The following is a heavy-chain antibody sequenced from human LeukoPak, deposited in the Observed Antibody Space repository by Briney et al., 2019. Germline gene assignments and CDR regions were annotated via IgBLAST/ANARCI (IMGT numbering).Heavy chain of an antibody. CDR1: GFTFSTYA. J-gene: IGHJ3*01. Sequence: GGSLRLSCTASGFTFSTYAMTWVRQAPGKALDWVSAIRSSGADTYYADSAKGRFTVSRDNSKNTLYLQMSRLRADDTAVYFCATRPRDSSGYYLGAFDGWGQGTTVTVSS. CDR3: ATRPRDSSGYYLGAFDG. CDR2: IRSSGADT. V-gene: IGHV3-23*01. D-gene: IGHD3-22*01.